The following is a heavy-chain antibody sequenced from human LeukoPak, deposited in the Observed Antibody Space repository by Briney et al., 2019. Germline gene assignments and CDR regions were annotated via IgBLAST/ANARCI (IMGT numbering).Heavy chain of an antibody. J-gene: IGHJ4*02. V-gene: IGHV4-39*01. Sequence: PSETLSLTCTVSGGSISSGSYYWGWIRQPPGKGLEWIGSIYYSGSTYYNPSLKSRVTISVDTSKNQFSLKLSSVTAADTAVYYCARRGEAARPSGFDYWGQGTLVTVSS. D-gene: IGHD6-6*01. CDR1: GGSISSGSYY. CDR3: ARRGEAARPSGFDY. CDR2: IYYSGST.